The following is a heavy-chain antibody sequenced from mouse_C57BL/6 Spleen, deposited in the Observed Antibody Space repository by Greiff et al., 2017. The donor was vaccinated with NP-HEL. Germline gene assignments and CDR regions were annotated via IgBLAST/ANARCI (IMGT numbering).Heavy chain of an antibody. D-gene: IGHD2-3*01. Sequence: QVQLQQPGAELVKPGASVKLSCKASGYTFTSYWMQWVKQRPGQGLEWIGEIDPSDSYTNYNQKFKGKATLTVDTSSSTAYMQLSSLTSEDSAVYYCARSGGYYGYFDYWGQGTTLTVSS. CDR1: GYTFTSYW. CDR3: ARSGGYYGYFDY. J-gene: IGHJ2*01. V-gene: IGHV1-50*01. CDR2: IDPSDSYT.